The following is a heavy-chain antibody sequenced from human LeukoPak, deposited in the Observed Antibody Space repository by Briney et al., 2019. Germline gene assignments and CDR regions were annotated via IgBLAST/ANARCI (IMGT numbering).Heavy chain of an antibody. CDR3: ARSCGFGSYDILTGYYYYFDY. J-gene: IGHJ4*02. CDR1: GGTFSKYT. Sequence: ASVKVSCKASGGTFSKYTISWVRQRPGQGLEWMGGITPLFGTANYAQKFQGRVTITADESASTAYMELSSLRSDDTAVYYCARSCGFGSYDILTGYYYYFDYWGQGTLVTVSS. V-gene: IGHV1-69*13. CDR2: ITPLFGTA. D-gene: IGHD3-9*01.